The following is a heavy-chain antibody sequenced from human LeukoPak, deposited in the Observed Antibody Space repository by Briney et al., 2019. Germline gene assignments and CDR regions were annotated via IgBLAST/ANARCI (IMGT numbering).Heavy chain of an antibody. CDR1: GGSISNTNW. J-gene: IGHJ4*02. CDR2: VSLAGQT. V-gene: IGHV4-4*02. CDR3: SRESGAFCPSGY. Sequence: SETLSLTCDVSGGSISNTNWWSWVRQPPGQGLEWIGEVSLAGQTNYNPSLNGRVTMSLDESSNQLSLKLTSVTAADTAIYYCSRESGAFCPSGYWGQGTLVIVPS. D-gene: IGHD1-26*01.